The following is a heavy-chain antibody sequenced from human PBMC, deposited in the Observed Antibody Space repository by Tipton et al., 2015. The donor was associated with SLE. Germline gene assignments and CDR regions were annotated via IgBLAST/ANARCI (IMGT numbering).Heavy chain of an antibody. CDR2: ISSSSSYI. V-gene: IGHV3-21*01. J-gene: IGHJ3*02. CDR1: GFTFSSYS. Sequence: LSLTCAASGFTFSSYSMNWVRQAPGKGLEWVSSISSSSSYIYYADSVKGRFTISRDNAKNSLYLQMNSLRAEDTAVYYCAREGWGYCSGGSCYGDAFDIWGQGTMVTVSS. D-gene: IGHD2-15*01. CDR3: AREGWGYCSGGSCYGDAFDI.